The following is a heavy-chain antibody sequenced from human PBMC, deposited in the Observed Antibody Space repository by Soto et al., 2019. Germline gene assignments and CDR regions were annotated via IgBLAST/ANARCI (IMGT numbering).Heavy chain of an antibody. Sequence: QVQLVESGGGVVQPGRSLRLSCAASGFTFSSYGMHWVRQAPGKGLEWVAVIWSDGSNKYYADSVKGRFTISRDNSKNALYLQMSSLRAEDTAVFSCASDAGENSSGWLYYYYYGMAVWGQGTTVTVS. J-gene: IGHJ6*02. V-gene: IGHV3-33*01. CDR1: GFTFSSYG. D-gene: IGHD6-19*01. CDR2: IWSDGSNK. CDR3: ASDAGENSSGWLYYYYYGMAV.